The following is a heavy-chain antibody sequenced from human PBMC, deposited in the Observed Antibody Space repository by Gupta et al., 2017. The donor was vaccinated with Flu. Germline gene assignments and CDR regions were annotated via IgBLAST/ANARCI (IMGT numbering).Heavy chain of an antibody. Sequence: QLQLQESGPGLVKPSETLSLTCSVSGCSINTSYYYWGWNRQPPGKGLEWIGSIYYSGNTYYNPSLKSRVTITVDTSKNQFSLKLNSVTAADTAVYFCARHFVGYCSGGTCYDENDYWGQGTLVTVSS. V-gene: IGHV4-39*01. D-gene: IGHD2-15*01. CDR1: GCSINTSYYY. CDR3: ARHFVGYCSGGTCYDENDY. J-gene: IGHJ4*02. CDR2: IYYSGNT.